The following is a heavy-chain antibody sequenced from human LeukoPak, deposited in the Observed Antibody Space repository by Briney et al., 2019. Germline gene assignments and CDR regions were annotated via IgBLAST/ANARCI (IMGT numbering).Heavy chain of an antibody. CDR1: RYSFTSYW. Sequence: GESLKISCKGSRYSFTSYWIAWVRQMPGRGLEWMGFIYPGDSDTRYSTSFQGQVTISADKSNSTAYLQWSSLKASDSAIYYCARRGRVSEYFDSWGQGTLAAVSS. D-gene: IGHD2-21*01. CDR2: IYPGDSDT. V-gene: IGHV5-51*01. CDR3: ARRGRVSEYFDS. J-gene: IGHJ4*02.